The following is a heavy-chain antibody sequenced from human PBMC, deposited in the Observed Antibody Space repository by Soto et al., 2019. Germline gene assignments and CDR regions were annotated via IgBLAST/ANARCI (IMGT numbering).Heavy chain of an antibody. CDR1: GGSFSGDY. J-gene: IGHJ5*02. D-gene: IGHD5-18*01. V-gene: IGHV4-34*01. Sequence: SETLSLTCAVYGGSFSGDYWTWIRQPPGKGLEWIGEIGRSGSTAYKPSPKSRVTISLDTSKNQFSLKLRFVTAADTAVYYCARGLRGYTYGRWFDPWGQGTQVTVSS. CDR3: ARGLRGYTYGRWFDP. CDR2: IGRSGST.